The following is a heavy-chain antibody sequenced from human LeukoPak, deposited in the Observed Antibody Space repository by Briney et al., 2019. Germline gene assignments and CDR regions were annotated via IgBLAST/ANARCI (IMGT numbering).Heavy chain of an antibody. Sequence: GGSLRLSCAASGFTVTDNYMNWVRQSSGKGLEWVSVIYGGGDTNYADSVKGRFTISRDNAENSLFLQMNSLTAEDTAVYYCARDNTYCSGSRCYDRFDYWGQGTLVTVSS. CDR2: IYGGGDT. D-gene: IGHD2-15*01. V-gene: IGHV3-53*01. CDR3: ARDNTYCSGSRCYDRFDY. J-gene: IGHJ4*02. CDR1: GFTVTDNY.